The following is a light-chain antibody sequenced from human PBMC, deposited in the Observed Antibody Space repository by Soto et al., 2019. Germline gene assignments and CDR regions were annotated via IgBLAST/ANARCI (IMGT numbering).Light chain of an antibody. V-gene: IGKV1-5*03. CDR1: ESIYSW. J-gene: IGKJ1*01. Sequence: IQMTQSPSTLSASVGDTVTITCRASESIYSWLVWYKQIPGKAPQLLMYKTSTLQGGVPSRFSGSGSGAECTLTISSLQPDDFATYYCQEYNTNSRTFGQGTRVENK. CDR3: QEYNTNSRT. CDR2: KTS.